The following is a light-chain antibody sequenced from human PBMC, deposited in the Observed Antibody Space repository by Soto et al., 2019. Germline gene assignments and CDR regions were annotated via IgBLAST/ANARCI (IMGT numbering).Light chain of an antibody. CDR3: QQYASSPLLT. CDR1: QTIGRNY. CDR2: GTS. Sequence: EFVLTQSPGTLSLSPGETATLSCRASQTIGRNYLAWYQQKPGQAPRLLIFGTSTRATGIPDRFSGSGSGTGFTLSISRLEPEDFAVYYCQQYASSPLLTFGGGTKVDIK. V-gene: IGKV3-20*01. J-gene: IGKJ4*01.